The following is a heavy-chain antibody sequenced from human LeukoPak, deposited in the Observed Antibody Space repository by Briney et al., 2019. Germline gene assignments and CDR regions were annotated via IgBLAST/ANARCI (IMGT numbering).Heavy chain of an antibody. V-gene: IGHV1-8*01. J-gene: IGHJ4*02. Sequence: ASVKVSCKASGYTFTSYDINWVRQATGQGLEWMGWMNPNSGNTGYAQKFQGRVTMTRNISISTAYLELSSLRSEDTAVYYCASGLIAAAGVFDYWGQGTLVTVSS. CDR1: GYTFTSYD. CDR2: MNPNSGNT. D-gene: IGHD6-13*01. CDR3: ASGLIAAAGVFDY.